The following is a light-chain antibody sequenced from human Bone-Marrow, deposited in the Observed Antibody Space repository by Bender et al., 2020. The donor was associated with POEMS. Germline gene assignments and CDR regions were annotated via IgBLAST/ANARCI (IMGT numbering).Light chain of an antibody. CDR1: SSDDY. J-gene: IGLJ3*02. CDR2: DVS. Sequence: QSALTQPASVSGSPGQSITISCTGTSSDDYVSWYQHHPGKAPKLMIYDVSKRPSGVPARFSGSKSGTSASLAISDIQSEDEGDYYCSSWDDSLSGWVFGGGTKLTVL. V-gene: IGLV2-14*01. CDR3: SSWDDSLSGWV.